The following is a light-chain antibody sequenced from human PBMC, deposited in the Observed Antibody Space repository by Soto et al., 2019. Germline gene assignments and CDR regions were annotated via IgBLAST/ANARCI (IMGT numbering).Light chain of an antibody. CDR3: QQHGASIT. Sequence: VLTQSPRTLSLSPGERATLSCRASQNVNNNFVAWYQQKPGQAPSLLIYGVSDRATGVPGRFSGSGSGTDFTLTISRLEPEDFAVYYCQQHGASITFGGGTRVENK. V-gene: IGKV3-20*01. J-gene: IGKJ4*01. CDR1: QNVNNNF. CDR2: GVS.